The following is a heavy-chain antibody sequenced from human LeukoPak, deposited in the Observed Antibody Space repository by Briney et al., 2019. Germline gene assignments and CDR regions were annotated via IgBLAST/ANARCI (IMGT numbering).Heavy chain of an antibody. J-gene: IGHJ6*02. CDR1: GFTFSSYS. D-gene: IGHD3-3*01. CDR3: ARVLENYYYYGMDV. CDR2: ISSSSSTI. Sequence: GGSLRLSCAASGFTFSSYSMNWVRQAPGKGLEWVSYISSSSSTIYYADSVKGRFTISRDNAKNSLYLQMNSLRAEDTAVYYCARVLENYYYYGMDVWGQGTTVTVSS. V-gene: IGHV3-48*01.